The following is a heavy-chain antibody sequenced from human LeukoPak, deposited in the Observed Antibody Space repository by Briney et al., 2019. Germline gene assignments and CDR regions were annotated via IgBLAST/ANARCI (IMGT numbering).Heavy chain of an antibody. V-gene: IGHV3-23*01. Sequence: GGSLRLSCAASGFTFSDYYMDWVRQAPGKGLEWVSAISKSGDSTYYADSVKGRFTISRDNSKNTIYLQMNSLRVEDTAVYYCAKLSGWTGWFFDYWGQGTVVTVSS. D-gene: IGHD6-19*01. CDR3: AKLSGWTGWFFDY. J-gene: IGHJ4*02. CDR2: ISKSGDST. CDR1: GFTFSDYY.